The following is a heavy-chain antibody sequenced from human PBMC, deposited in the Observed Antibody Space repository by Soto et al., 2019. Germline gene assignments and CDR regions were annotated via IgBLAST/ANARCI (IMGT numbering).Heavy chain of an antibody. D-gene: IGHD5-18*01. V-gene: IGHV3-23*01. CDR2: ISGSGGST. Sequence: PGGSLRLSCAASGFTFSSYAMSWVRQAPGKGLEWVSTISGSGGSTHYADSVKGRFTISRGNSKNTLYLQMNSLRAEDTAVYYCAKALGYSYGYAVEYWGQGTLVTVSS. J-gene: IGHJ4*02. CDR3: AKALGYSYGYAVEY. CDR1: GFTFSSYA.